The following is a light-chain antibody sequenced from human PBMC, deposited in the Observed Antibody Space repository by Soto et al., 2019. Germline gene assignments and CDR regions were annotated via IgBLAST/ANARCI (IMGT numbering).Light chain of an antibody. V-gene: IGKV3-15*01. CDR1: QSVSSN. CDR3: QQYNKWPLT. Sequence: DIMMTQSPGTLSASPGERATLSCRASQSVSSNLAWYQQKPGQAPRLLIYAVSNRATGIPARFSGSGSGTEFTLTISSLQSEDFAVYYCQQYNKWPLTFGQGTKVEIK. J-gene: IGKJ1*01. CDR2: AVS.